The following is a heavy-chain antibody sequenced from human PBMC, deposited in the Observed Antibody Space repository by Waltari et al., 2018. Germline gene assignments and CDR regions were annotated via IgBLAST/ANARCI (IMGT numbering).Heavy chain of an antibody. CDR1: YW. Sequence: YWIGWVRQMHGKGLEWMGIIYPGDSETRYSPSFQGQVTISADKSISTAYLQWSSLKASDTAIYYCARRSDSWGPWDYWGQGTLVTVSS. CDR2: IYPGDSET. D-gene: IGHD6-13*01. J-gene: IGHJ4*02. V-gene: IGHV5-51*01. CDR3: ARRSDSWGPWDY.